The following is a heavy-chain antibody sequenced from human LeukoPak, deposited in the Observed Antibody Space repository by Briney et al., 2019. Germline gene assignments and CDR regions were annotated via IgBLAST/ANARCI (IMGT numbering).Heavy chain of an antibody. Sequence: GGSLRLSCVASGFTLSSDWMHWVRQGPGKGPVWFSRINGDGSITNYADSVKGRFTTSRDDAKNTLYLQMDSLRGEDTGVYYCASGMWGPKDYWGEGTLVTVSS. D-gene: IGHD7-27*01. J-gene: IGHJ4*02. CDR1: GFTLSSDW. CDR3: ASGMWGPKDY. CDR2: INGDGSIT. V-gene: IGHV3-74*01.